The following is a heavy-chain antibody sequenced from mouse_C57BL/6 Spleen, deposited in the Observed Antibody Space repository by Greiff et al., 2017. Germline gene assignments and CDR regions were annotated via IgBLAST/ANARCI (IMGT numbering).Heavy chain of an antibody. D-gene: IGHD1-1*01. CDR2: IHPSDSDT. J-gene: IGHJ2*01. Sequence: QVQLQQPGAELVKPGASVKVSCKASGYTFTSYWMHWVKQRPGQGLEWIGRIHPSDSDTNYNQKFKGKATLTVDKSSSTAYMQLRSLTSEDAAVYYYAIPVTTVVATDYWGQGTTLTVSA. CDR1: GYTFTSYW. V-gene: IGHV1-74*01. CDR3: AIPVTTVVATDY.